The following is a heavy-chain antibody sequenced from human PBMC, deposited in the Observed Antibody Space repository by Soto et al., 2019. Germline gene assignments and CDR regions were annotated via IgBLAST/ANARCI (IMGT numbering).Heavy chain of an antibody. CDR2: ISGGGTTV. Sequence: WGSLRLSCASSGFAFSDFYMSWTRQAPGKGLEWISYISGGGTTVFYADSVKGRFTISRDNAQKSLYLQMDSLTPEDTAIYYCARDREPSVYHGMAVWGQGTTVTVSS. CDR1: GFAFSDFY. CDR3: ARDREPSVYHGMAV. V-gene: IGHV3-11*01. J-gene: IGHJ6*02.